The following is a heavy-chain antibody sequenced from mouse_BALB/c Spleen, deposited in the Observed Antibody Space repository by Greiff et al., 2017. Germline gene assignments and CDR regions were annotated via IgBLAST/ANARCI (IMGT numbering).Heavy chain of an antibody. J-gene: IGHJ3*01. CDR1: GYSFTSYW. Sequence: QLQQSGPQLVRPGASVKISCKASGYSFTSYWMHWVKQRPGQGLEWIGMIDPSDSETRLNQKFKDKATLTVDKSSSTAYMQLSSPTSEDSAVYYCARRGRYDPFAYWGQGTLVTVSA. V-gene: IGHV1S126*01. CDR3: ARRGRYDPFAY. D-gene: IGHD2-14*01. CDR2: IDPSDSET.